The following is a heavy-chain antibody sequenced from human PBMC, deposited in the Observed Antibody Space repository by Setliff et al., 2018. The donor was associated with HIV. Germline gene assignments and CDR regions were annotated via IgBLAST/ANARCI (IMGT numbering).Heavy chain of an antibody. CDR1: GGSIDSTSYY. J-gene: IGHJ4*02. Sequence: SETLSLTCTVSGGSIDSTSYYWGWIRQPPGKGLEWIGYIYYNGNTNYNPTLNSRGTISVDTSKNQFSLKLTSVTAADTAVYYCAREIYGGNSRPFDYWGQGTLVTVSS. CDR2: IYYNGNT. D-gene: IGHD4-17*01. V-gene: IGHV4-61*01. CDR3: AREIYGGNSRPFDY.